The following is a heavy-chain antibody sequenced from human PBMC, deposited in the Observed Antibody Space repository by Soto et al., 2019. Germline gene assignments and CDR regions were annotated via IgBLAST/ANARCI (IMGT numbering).Heavy chain of an antibody. CDR1: GFTFSSYG. CDR2: ISYDGSNK. D-gene: IGHD3-3*01. V-gene: IGHV3-30*18. J-gene: IGHJ4*02. Sequence: AGGSLRLSCAASGFTFSSYGMHWVRQAPGKGLEWVAVISYDGSNKYYADSVKGRFTISRDNSKNTLYLQMNSLRAEDTAVYYCAKARLRFLEWLPFDYWGQGTLVTVSS. CDR3: AKARLRFLEWLPFDY.